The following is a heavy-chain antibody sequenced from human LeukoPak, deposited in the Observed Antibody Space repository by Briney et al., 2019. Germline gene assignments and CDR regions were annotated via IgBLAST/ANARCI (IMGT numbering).Heavy chain of an antibody. D-gene: IGHD7-27*01. CDR2: ISGSGEST. CDR3: AREHWDFDY. V-gene: IGHV3-23*01. CDR1: GFTFSNYA. J-gene: IGHJ4*02. Sequence: PGGSLRLSCAASGFTFSNYAITWIRQAPGKGLEWVSEISGSGESTYYGDSVKGRFTISRDNSKNTLYLQMNSLRPGDTAVYYCAREHWDFDYWGQGTLVTVSS.